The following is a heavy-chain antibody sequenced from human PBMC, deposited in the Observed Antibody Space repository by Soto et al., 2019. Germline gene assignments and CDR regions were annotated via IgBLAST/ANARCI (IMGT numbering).Heavy chain of an antibody. CDR1: GFTFDDYA. V-gene: IGHV3-9*01. J-gene: IGHJ6*02. Sequence: GGSLRLSCAASGFTFDDYAMHWVRQAPGKGLEWVSGISWNSGSIGYADSVKGRFTISRDEVKNTLYLQMTSVRVEDTAVYYCARDRRVDNGYYHYYFGIDVWGQGTTVTVSS. CDR3: ARDRRVDNGYYHYYFGIDV. CDR2: ISWNSGSI. D-gene: IGHD1-20*01.